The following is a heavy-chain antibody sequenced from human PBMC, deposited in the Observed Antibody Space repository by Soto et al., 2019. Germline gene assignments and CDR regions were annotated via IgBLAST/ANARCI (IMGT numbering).Heavy chain of an antibody. V-gene: IGHV3-21*01. J-gene: IGHJ4*02. CDR3: ARLPGIPEIAPLEEAN. CDR1: GFTLSLYT. Sequence: VQLLESGGGLVKPGGSLKLSCEASGFTLSLYTINWVRQAPGKGLEWVSSLGVSDDRFYADSVKGGFTISRDNAKNSLYLEMHGLRAEDTAVYYCARLPGIPEIAPLEEANWGQGTLVTVSS. CDR2: LGVSDDR. D-gene: IGHD1-1*01.